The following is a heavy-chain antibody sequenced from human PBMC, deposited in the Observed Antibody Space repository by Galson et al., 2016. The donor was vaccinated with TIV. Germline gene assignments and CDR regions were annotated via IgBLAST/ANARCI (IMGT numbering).Heavy chain of an antibody. CDR2: ISNGGSTT. CDR3: ARAVTMRVADYYYGMDV. V-gene: IGHV3-11*04. J-gene: IGHJ6*02. Sequence: SLRLSCAVSGFTFTDYYMNWIRQAPGKGLEWVSYISNGGSTTYYADFVKGRFTISRDNAKNSLYLHMSSLRAEDTAVYYCARAVTMRVADYYYGMDVWGHGTVVTVSS. D-gene: IGHD3-22*01. CDR1: GFTFTDYY.